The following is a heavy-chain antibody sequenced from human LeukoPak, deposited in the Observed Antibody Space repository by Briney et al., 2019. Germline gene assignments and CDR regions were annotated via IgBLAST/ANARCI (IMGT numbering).Heavy chain of an antibody. CDR3: ARAGFPVYDRSGSGGVYFDY. CDR2: IKTDGSEK. D-gene: IGHD3-22*01. Sequence: PGGSLRLSCAAPGFTFDFSSYWMSWVRQAPGKGLEWVANIKTDGSEKIYVDSLKGRFTISRDNAKNSLYLQMNSLRAEDTAVYYCARAGFPVYDRSGSGGVYFDYWGQGTLVTVSS. CDR1: GFTFDFSSYW. V-gene: IGHV3-7*01. J-gene: IGHJ4*02.